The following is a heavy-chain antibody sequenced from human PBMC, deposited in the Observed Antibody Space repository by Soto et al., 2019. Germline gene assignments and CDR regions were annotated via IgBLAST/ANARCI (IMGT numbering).Heavy chain of an antibody. D-gene: IGHD3-9*01. Sequence: QVQLVQSDADVRQPGASVKVSCKSSGNTFTSYYFHWVRQAPGQGLEWMGVINPTAGSTAYAQEFQGRVSMTRDTSTSTVYLELRSLRPEDTAVYYCAGAPYRKSSFESWGLGTQVTVPS. V-gene: IGHV1-46*01. CDR2: INPTAGST. CDR3: AGAPYRKSSFES. CDR1: GNTFTSYY. J-gene: IGHJ4*02.